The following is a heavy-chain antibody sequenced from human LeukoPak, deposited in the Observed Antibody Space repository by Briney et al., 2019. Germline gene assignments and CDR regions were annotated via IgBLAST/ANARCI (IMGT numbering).Heavy chain of an antibody. CDR1: GYTFTGYY. CDR3: AREGCSSTSCYRGATGFDY. J-gene: IGHJ4*02. CDR2: INPNSGGT. Sequence: ASVKVSCKASGYTFTGYYMHWVRQAPGQGLEWMGWINPNSGGTNYAQKFQGRVTVTRDTSISTAYMELSRLRSDDTAVYYCAREGCSSTSCYRGATGFDYWGQGTLVTVSS. D-gene: IGHD2-2*02. V-gene: IGHV1-2*02.